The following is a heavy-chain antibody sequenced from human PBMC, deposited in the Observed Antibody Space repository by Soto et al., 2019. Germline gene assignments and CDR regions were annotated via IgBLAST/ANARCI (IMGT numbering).Heavy chain of an antibody. CDR2: IYYSGST. J-gene: IGHJ6*02. Sequence: PSETLSLTCTVSGGSISSGDYYWSWIRQPPGKGLEWIGYIYYSGSTYYNPSLKSRVTISVDTSKNQFSLKLSSVTAADTAVYYCAREHPHRSSGWFWQNYGMHVWGQGTTVTVSS. CDR3: AREHPHRSSGWFWQNYGMHV. D-gene: IGHD6-19*01. CDR1: GGSISSGDYY. V-gene: IGHV4-30-4*01.